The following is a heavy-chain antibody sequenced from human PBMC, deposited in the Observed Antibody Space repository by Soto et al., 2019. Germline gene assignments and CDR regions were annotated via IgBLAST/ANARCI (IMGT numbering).Heavy chain of an antibody. J-gene: IGHJ4*02. V-gene: IGHV1-3*01. Sequence: ASVKVSCKASGYTFTSYAMHWVRQAPGQRLEWMGWINAVYGNTNYAQKFQGRVTITRDASASTAYMELSSLRSEDTAVYYCARDLDRYFDYWGQGTLVT. CDR2: INAVYGNT. CDR3: ARDLDRYFDY. CDR1: GYTFTSYA.